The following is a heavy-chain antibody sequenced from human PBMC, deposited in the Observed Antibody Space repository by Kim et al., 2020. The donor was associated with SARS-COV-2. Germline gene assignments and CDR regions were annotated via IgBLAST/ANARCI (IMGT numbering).Heavy chain of an antibody. D-gene: IGHD2-21*02. V-gene: IGHV3-49*04. Sequence: GGSLRLSCTASGFTFGDYYMTWVRLAPGKGLEWVGVIRTNTYGGTTEYAPSVNGRFIVSRDDSNSIAYLQLNSLKSEDTAVYYCARCCRGDEYMDVWG. CDR2: IRTNTYGGTT. CDR1: GFTFGDYY. CDR3: ARCCRGDEYMDV. J-gene: IGHJ6*03.